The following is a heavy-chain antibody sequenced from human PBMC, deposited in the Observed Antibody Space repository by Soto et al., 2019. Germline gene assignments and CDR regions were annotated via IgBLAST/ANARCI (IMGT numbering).Heavy chain of an antibody. V-gene: IGHV4-30-2*01. CDR3: ARVSGSYYYGMDV. D-gene: IGHD1-26*01. J-gene: IGHJ6*02. CDR2: IYYGGST. Sequence: SETLSLTCAVSGGSISSGDYSWNWIRQPPGKGLEWIGYIYYGGSTYYNPSLQSRVTMSVDRSRNQFSLKLNSVTAADTAVYYCARVSGSYYYGMDVWGQGTTVTVSS. CDR1: GGSISSGDYS.